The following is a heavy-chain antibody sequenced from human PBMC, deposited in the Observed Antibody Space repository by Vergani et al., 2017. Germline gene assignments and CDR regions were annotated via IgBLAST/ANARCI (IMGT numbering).Heavy chain of an antibody. CDR2: ISSSGSTI. Sequence: EVQLVESGGGLVQPGGSLRLSCAASGFTFSSYAMNWVRQAPGKGLEWVSYISSSGSTIYYADSVKGRFTISRDNAKNSLYLQMNSLRAEDTAVYYCARETARGYFYYDGMDVWGQGTTVTVSS. J-gene: IGHJ6*02. CDR3: ARETARGYFYYDGMDV. CDR1: GFTFSSYA. D-gene: IGHD6-6*01. V-gene: IGHV3-48*03.